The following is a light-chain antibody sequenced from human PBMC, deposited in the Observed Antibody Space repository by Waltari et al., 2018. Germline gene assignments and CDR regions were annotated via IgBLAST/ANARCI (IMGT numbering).Light chain of an antibody. V-gene: IGLV4-69*01. CDR2: VYSNGVE. J-gene: IGLJ3*02. Sequence: VVTQSPSASASLGASVKLTCTLSSGQADYVIAWHQQQPQHSPKYLMKVYSNGVERKGDGIPDRFSGSSSGAERYLVISGLQSDDEADYYCQTWATGIVVFGGGTKLTVL. CDR1: SGQADYV. CDR3: QTWATGIVV.